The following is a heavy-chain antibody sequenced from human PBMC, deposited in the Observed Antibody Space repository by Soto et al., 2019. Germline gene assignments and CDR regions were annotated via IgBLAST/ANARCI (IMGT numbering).Heavy chain of an antibody. CDR2: ISWNGDNT. CDR1: RFTFDDYA. J-gene: IGHJ4*02. D-gene: IGHD2-21*02. CDR3: ARNFRRGLTAYLHFFDY. Sequence: PGGSLRLSCAASRFTFDDYAMSWVRQVPGKGLEWVSLISWNGDNTAYADSVKGRFTISRDNAKNSLYLQMNSLRAEDTALYYCARNFRRGLTAYLHFFDYWGQGTLVTVSS. V-gene: IGHV3-20*04.